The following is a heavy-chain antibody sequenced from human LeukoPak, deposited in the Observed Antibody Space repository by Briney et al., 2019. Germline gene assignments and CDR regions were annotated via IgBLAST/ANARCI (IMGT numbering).Heavy chain of an antibody. D-gene: IGHD2-15*01. CDR1: GGSISSYY. V-gene: IGHV4-59*08. CDR3: ARVGDCSVDSNCYHFADWFDP. CDR2: IYYSGST. Sequence: PSETLSLTCTVSGGSISSYYWSWIWQPPGKGLEWIGYIYYSGSTNYNPSLKSRVTISVDTSKNQFSLKLSSVTATDTAVYYCARVGDCSVDSNCYHFADWFDPWGQGTLVTVSS. J-gene: IGHJ5*02.